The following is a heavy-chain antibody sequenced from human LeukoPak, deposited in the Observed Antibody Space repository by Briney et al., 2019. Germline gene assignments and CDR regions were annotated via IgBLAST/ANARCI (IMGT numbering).Heavy chain of an antibody. CDR1: TFTFDNYA. CDR3: AKGRIAVAGYFDY. D-gene: IGHD6-19*01. Sequence: GGSLRLSIAASTFTFDNYAIHSSLQAPHPPLHSSTPFISYSDTTYYADSVKGRFTISRDNSKNSLYLQMNSLRTEDTALYYCAKGRIAVAGYFDYWGQGTLVTVSS. V-gene: IGHV3-43*02. CDR2: FISYSDTT. J-gene: IGHJ4*02.